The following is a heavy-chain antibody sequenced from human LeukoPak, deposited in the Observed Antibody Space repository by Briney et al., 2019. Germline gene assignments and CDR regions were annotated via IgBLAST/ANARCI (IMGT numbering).Heavy chain of an antibody. Sequence: ASVKVSCKASGYTYTTDGISWVRQAPGQGLEWMGWIDTYSGKTNYAQKFQGRVTMTLDTSTSTAYMELRSLRSDDTAVYYCARDRGIAEADSFDPWGQGTLVTVSS. CDR2: IDTYSGKT. V-gene: IGHV1-18*01. CDR3: ARDRGIAEADSFDP. D-gene: IGHD6-13*01. CDR1: GYTYTTDG. J-gene: IGHJ5*02.